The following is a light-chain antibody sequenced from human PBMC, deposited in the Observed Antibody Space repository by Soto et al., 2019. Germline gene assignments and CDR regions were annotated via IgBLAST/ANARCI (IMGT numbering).Light chain of an antibody. Sequence: SSELTQPPSVSVAPGKTARITCGGNNIGSKSVHWYQQKPGQAPVLVIYYDSDRPSGIPERFSGSNSGNTATLTISRVEAGDEADYYYQVWDSSSDPVVFGGGTKLTVL. CDR3: QVWDSSSDPVV. J-gene: IGLJ2*01. CDR2: YDS. CDR1: NIGSKS. V-gene: IGLV3-21*04.